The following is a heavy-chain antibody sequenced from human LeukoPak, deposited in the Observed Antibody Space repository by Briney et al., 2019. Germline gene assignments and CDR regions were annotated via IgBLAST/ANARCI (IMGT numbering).Heavy chain of an antibody. J-gene: IGHJ6*03. Sequence: GGSLRLSCAASGFTLSSYAMSWVRQAPGKGLEWVSAISVSGNTYHADSVKGRFTISRDSSKNTLYLQMNSLRAEDTAVFYCARARRDDFWSGSWRYYYYMDVWGQGITVTVSS. CDR1: GFTLSSYA. D-gene: IGHD3-3*01. V-gene: IGHV3-23*01. CDR3: ARARRDDFWSGSWRYYYYMDV. CDR2: ISVSGNT.